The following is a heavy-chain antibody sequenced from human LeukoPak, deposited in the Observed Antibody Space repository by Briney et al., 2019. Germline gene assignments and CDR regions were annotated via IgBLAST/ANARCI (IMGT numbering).Heavy chain of an antibody. CDR1: GGSISSYY. CDR3: ARGVTRYFDWLPPLGSHYYYMDV. V-gene: IGHV4-59*12. D-gene: IGHD3-9*01. J-gene: IGHJ6*03. Sequence: KTSETLSLTCTVSGGSISSYYWSWIRQPPGKGLEWIGSIYYSGSTYYNPSLKSRVTISVDTSKNQFSLKLSSVTAADTAVYYCARGVTRYFDWLPPLGSHYYYMDVWGKGTTVTISS. CDR2: IYYSGST.